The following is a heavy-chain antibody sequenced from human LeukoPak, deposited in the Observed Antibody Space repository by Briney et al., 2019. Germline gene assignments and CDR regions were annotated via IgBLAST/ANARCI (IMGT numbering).Heavy chain of an antibody. J-gene: IGHJ4*02. V-gene: IGHV1-69*01. Sequence: SVKVSCKASGGTFSSYAIRWVRQAPGHGLEWMGGITPIFGTANYAQKFQGRVTITADESTSTAYMELSSLRSEDTAVYYCARGDYYDSSGYFQTFDYWGQGTLVTVSS. CDR2: ITPIFGTA. CDR1: GGTFSSYA. D-gene: IGHD3-22*01. CDR3: ARGDYYDSSGYFQTFDY.